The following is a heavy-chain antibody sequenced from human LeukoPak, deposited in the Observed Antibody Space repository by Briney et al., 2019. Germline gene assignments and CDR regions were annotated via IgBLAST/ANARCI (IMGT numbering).Heavy chain of an antibody. J-gene: IGHJ4*02. CDR2: IYHSGST. CDR3: ARAIAAAGTGDY. Sequence: SETLSLTCVVSGYSISSGYYWGWIRQPPGKGLEWIGSIYHSGSTYYNPSLKSRVTISVDTSKNQFSLKLSSVTAADTAVYYCARAIAAAGTGDYWGQGTLVTVSS. D-gene: IGHD6-13*01. CDR1: GYSISSGYY. V-gene: IGHV4-38-2*01.